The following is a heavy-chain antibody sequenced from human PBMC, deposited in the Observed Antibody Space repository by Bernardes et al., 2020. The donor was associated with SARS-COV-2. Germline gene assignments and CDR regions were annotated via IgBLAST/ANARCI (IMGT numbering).Heavy chain of an antibody. D-gene: IGHD3-10*01. CDR2: ISSDRNYI. V-gene: IGHV3-21*01. Sequence: GGSLRLSCAASGFTFSSYSMNWVRQAPGKGLEWVSFISSDRNYIYYTASVKGRFTISRDNAKNSLYLQMNSLRVEDTAVYYCARATGSGAYLIEHWAQGTLVSVSS. J-gene: IGHJ1*01. CDR1: GFTFSSYS. CDR3: ARATGSGAYLIEH.